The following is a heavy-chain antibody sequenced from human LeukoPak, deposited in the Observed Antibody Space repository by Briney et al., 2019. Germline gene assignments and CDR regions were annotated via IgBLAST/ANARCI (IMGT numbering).Heavy chain of an antibody. Sequence: GGSLRLSCAASGFTFSSYAMSWVRQAPGKGLEWVSAISGSGGSTYYADSVKGRFTISRDNSRNTLYLQMNSLRAEDTAVYYCAKDPSDLGGSGSNNYFDCWGQGTLVTVSS. CDR2: ISGSGGST. D-gene: IGHD3-10*01. J-gene: IGHJ4*02. V-gene: IGHV3-23*01. CDR1: GFTFSSYA. CDR3: AKDPSDLGGSGSNNYFDC.